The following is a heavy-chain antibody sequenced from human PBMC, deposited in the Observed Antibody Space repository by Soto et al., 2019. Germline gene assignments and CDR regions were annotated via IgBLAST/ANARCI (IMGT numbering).Heavy chain of an antibody. CDR2: FYYSGST. Sequence: SETLSLTCTFSGGSISSYYWSWIRQPPGKGLEWIGYFYYSGSTNYNPSLKSRVTILVDTSQNQFSLRLSSVTAADTAVYYCARGGGYSYGSNWFDPWGQGTLVTVSS. CDR1: GGSISSYY. D-gene: IGHD5-18*01. J-gene: IGHJ5*02. V-gene: IGHV4-59*01. CDR3: ARGGGYSYGSNWFDP.